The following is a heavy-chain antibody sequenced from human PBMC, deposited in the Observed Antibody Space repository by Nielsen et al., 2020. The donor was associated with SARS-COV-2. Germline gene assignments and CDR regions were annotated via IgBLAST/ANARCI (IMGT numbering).Heavy chain of an antibody. CDR2: IKQDGSEK. CDR3: ARDNRPYSSPRNWFDP. V-gene: IGHV3-7*01. CDR1: GFTFSSYW. D-gene: IGHD6-13*01. J-gene: IGHJ5*02. Sequence: GESLKISCAASGFTFSSYWMSWVRQAPGKGLEWVANIKQDGSEKYYVDSVKGRFTISRDNAKNSLYLQMNSLRAEDTAVYYCARDNRPYSSPRNWFDPWGQGTLVTVSS.